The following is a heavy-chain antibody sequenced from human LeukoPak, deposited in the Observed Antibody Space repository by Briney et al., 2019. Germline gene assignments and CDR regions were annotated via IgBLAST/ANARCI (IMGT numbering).Heavy chain of an antibody. CDR3: AKSTGWSGYYGAFDI. J-gene: IGHJ3*02. D-gene: IGHD3-3*01. CDR1: GGSISSGSYY. Sequence: RTSETLSLTCTVSGGSISSGSYYWSWIRQPPGKGLEWIGYIYYSGSTNYNPSLKSRVTISVDTSKNQFSLKLSSVTAADTAVYYCAKSTGWSGYYGAFDIWGQGTMVTVSS. CDR2: IYYSGST. V-gene: IGHV4-61*01.